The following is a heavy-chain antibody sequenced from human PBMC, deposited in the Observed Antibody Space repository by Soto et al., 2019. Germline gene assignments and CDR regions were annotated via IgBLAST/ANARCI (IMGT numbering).Heavy chain of an antibody. Sequence: TSETLSLTCTVSGGSITGGSISSTTYYWGWMRQPPGKGLEWIASFFIGGNTYYNPSLKSRVTTSVDTSKNQFSLKLSSVTAADTAVYYCARDYGSGITWFDPWGQGTLVTVSS. CDR1: GGSITGGSISSTTYY. V-gene: IGHV4-39*01. CDR3: ARDYGSGITWFDP. CDR2: FFIGGNT. D-gene: IGHD3-10*01. J-gene: IGHJ5*02.